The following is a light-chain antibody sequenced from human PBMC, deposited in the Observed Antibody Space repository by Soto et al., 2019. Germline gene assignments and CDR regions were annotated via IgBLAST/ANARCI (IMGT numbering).Light chain of an antibody. Sequence: ENVLTQSPATLSLSPGERATLSCRASQSVSSNLAWYQQKPGQAPRLLIYGGSSRATGIPDRFSGSGSGTDFTLTISSLEPEDFAVYYCQQRSDWPWTFGQGTKVDIK. CDR1: QSVSSN. J-gene: IGKJ1*01. CDR2: GGS. V-gene: IGKV3-11*01. CDR3: QQRSDWPWT.